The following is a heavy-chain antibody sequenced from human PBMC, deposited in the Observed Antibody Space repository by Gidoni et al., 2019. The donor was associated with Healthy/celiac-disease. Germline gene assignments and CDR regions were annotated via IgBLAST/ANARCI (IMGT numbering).Heavy chain of an antibody. CDR1: GFTFSSYS. D-gene: IGHD2-2*01. CDR3: ARDGLVVPAAPVIYYYGMDV. CDR2: ISSSGRTI. J-gene: IGHJ6*02. Sequence: EVQLVESGGGLVQPGGSLRLSCAASGFTFSSYSMNWVRQAPGKGLEWVSSISSSGRTIYYAAAVKGRFTISRDNAKNSLYLQMNSLRAEDTAVYYCARDGLVVPAAPVIYYYGMDVWGQGTTVTVPS. V-gene: IGHV3-48*01.